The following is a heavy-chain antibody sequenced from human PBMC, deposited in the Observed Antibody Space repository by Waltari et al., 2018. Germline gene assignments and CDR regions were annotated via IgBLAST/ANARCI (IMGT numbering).Heavy chain of an antibody. V-gene: IGHV1-2*02. Sequence: QVQLVQSGTEVTKPGASVEASCQAFGYTFTAYFLHWVRQAPGQGLEWMGWLDPKTGDRNSAPRFQGRVTMTRDTSINTAYLKVTSLKSDDTAVYYCVRDVNDDPRGDYWGQGTLVTVSS. CDR2: LDPKTGDR. D-gene: IGHD1-1*01. CDR1: GYTFTAYF. CDR3: VRDVNDDPRGDY. J-gene: IGHJ4*02.